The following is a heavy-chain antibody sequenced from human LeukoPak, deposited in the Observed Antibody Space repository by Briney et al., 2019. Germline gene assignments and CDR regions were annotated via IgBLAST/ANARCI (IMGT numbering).Heavy chain of an antibody. Sequence: SETLSLTCTVSGDSVSSANYYWSWIRQPPGKGLEWIGYIYYSGNTSYNPSLKSRVTISRDTSKNQFSLKLSSVTAADTAVYYCTRVLVPAAMGNWYFDLWGRGTLVTVSS. CDR1: GDSVSSANYY. J-gene: IGHJ2*01. D-gene: IGHD2-2*01. V-gene: IGHV4-61*01. CDR2: IYYSGNT. CDR3: TRVLVPAAMGNWYFDL.